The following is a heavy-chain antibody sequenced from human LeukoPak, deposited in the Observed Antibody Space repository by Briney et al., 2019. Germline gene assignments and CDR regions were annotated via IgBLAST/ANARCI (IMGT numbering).Heavy chain of an antibody. J-gene: IGHJ5*02. CDR2: FDPEDGET. V-gene: IGHV1-24*01. D-gene: IGHD3-16*01. Sequence: ASVKVSCKVSGYTLTELSMPWVRQAPGKGLEWMGGFDPEDGETIYAQKFQGRVTMTEDTSTDTAYMELSSLRSEDTAVYYCATARFGTNWFDPWGQGTLVTVSS. CDR1: GYTLTELS. CDR3: ATARFGTNWFDP.